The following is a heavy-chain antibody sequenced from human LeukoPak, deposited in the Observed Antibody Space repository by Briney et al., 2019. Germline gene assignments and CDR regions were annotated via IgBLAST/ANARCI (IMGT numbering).Heavy chain of an antibody. J-gene: IGHJ4*02. D-gene: IGHD3-3*01. V-gene: IGHV4-4*07. CDR2: IYTSGTI. CDR1: GVSISAYF. Sequence: SETLSLTCTVSGVSISAYFWTWIRQPAGKGLEWIGRIYTSGTINYNPSLESRLTMSLDTSKNQISLKLSSVTAADTAVYYCARDSDFWSGYPDYWGQGTLVTVSS. CDR3: ARDSDFWSGYPDY.